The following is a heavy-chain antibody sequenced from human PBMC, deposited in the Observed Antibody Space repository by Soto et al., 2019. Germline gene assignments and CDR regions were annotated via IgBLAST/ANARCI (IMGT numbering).Heavy chain of an antibody. CDR1: GFTFSSYW. CDR2: IKQDGSDK. J-gene: IGHJ3*02. V-gene: IGHV3-7*03. D-gene: IGHD6-13*01. Sequence: EVQLVESGGGLVKPGGSLRLSCAASGFTFSSYWMSWVRQAPGKGLEWVANIKQDGSDKYSVDSVKGRFTISRDNAKNSLYLQMNSLRAEDTAVYYCARDNSTSWYGGFDIWGQGTMVTVSS. CDR3: ARDNSTSWYGGFDI.